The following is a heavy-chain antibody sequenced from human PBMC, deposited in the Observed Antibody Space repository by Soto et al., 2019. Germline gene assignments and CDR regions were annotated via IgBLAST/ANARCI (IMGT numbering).Heavy chain of an antibody. CDR1: GFTFSNFA. V-gene: IGHV3-23*01. D-gene: IGHD5-12*01. CDR2: ISGSGGST. J-gene: IGHJ3*02. Sequence: PGGSLSLSCSASGFTFSNFAMKWVRQAPGKGLEWVSAISGSGGSTHYVDSVKGRFTISRDNSRNTLYLQMNSLRVEDTAVYYCAKGGYSAGYGMTIPMDAFAIWGQGTMVTVSS. CDR3: AKGGYSAGYGMTIPMDAFAI.